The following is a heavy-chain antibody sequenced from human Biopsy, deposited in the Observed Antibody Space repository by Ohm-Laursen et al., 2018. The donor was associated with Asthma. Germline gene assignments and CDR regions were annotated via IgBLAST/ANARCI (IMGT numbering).Heavy chain of an antibody. Sequence: SLRLSCTASGFTFTDYWMHWVRQAPGKGLEWVSVIYSGGGTYYADSVQGRVTISRDNSKNTLSLQINSLRAEDTAVYYCARAYGGSFFSGSFDIWGQGTMVTVSS. CDR2: IYSGGGT. J-gene: IGHJ3*02. CDR3: ARAYGGSFFSGSFDI. CDR1: GFTFTDYW. V-gene: IGHV3-53*01. D-gene: IGHD4-23*01.